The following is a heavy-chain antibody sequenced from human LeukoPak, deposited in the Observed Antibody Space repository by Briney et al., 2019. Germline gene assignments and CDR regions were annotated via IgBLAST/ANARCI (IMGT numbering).Heavy chain of an antibody. Sequence: SETLSLTCTVSGGSISSGGYYWSWIRQPPGKGLEWIGYIYHSGSTYYNPSLKSRVTISVDRSKNQFSLKLSSVTAADTAVYYCAREPRTAAAGDHFDYWGQGTLVTVSS. J-gene: IGHJ4*02. CDR3: AREPRTAAAGDHFDY. V-gene: IGHV4-30-2*01. CDR2: IYHSGST. D-gene: IGHD6-13*01. CDR1: GGSISSGGYY.